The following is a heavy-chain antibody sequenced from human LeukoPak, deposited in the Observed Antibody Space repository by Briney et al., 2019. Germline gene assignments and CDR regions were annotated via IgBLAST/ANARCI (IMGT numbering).Heavy chain of an antibody. CDR1: GGSFSGYY. CDR3: AGSGSYFYYYYYYMDV. CDR2: INHSGST. D-gene: IGHD3-10*01. Sequence: SETLSLTCAVYGGSFSGYYWSWIRQPPGKGLEWIGEINHSGSTNYNPSLKSRVTISVDTSKHQFSLKLSSVTAADTAVYYCAGSGSYFYYYYYYMDVWGKGTTVTVSS. J-gene: IGHJ6*03. V-gene: IGHV4-34*01.